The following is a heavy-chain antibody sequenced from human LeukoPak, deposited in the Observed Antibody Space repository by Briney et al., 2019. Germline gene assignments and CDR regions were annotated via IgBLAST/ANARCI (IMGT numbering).Heavy chain of an antibody. D-gene: IGHD4-23*01. CDR1: GYTLTELS. Sequence: ASVKVSCKVSGYTLTELSMHWVRQAPGKGLEWMGGFDPEDGETIYAQKFQGGVTMTEDTSTDTAYMELSSLRSEDTAVYYCATVPYLYGGNSGKYFQHWGQGTLVTVSS. J-gene: IGHJ1*01. V-gene: IGHV1-24*01. CDR3: ATVPYLYGGNSGKYFQH. CDR2: FDPEDGET.